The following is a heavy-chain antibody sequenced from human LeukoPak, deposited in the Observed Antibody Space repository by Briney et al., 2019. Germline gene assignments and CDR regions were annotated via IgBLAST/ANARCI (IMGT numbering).Heavy chain of an antibody. J-gene: IGHJ6*03. CDR2: TSYDGSNK. CDR1: GFTFSSYG. Sequence: GRSLRLSCAASGFTFSSYGMHWVRQAPGKGLEWVAVTSYDGSNKYYADSVKGRFTISRDNSKNTLYLQMNSLRAEDTAVYYCAKDWAMVRGAPYYYYYYMDVWGKGTTVTVSS. D-gene: IGHD3-10*01. CDR3: AKDWAMVRGAPYYYYYYMDV. V-gene: IGHV3-30*18.